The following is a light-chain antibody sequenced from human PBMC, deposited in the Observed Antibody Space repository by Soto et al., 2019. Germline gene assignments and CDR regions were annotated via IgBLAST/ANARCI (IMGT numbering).Light chain of an antibody. CDR1: GSSIGTNT. Sequence: QAVVTQPPSASGTPGQRVTISCSGSGSSIGTNTVNWYRQLPGTNPKLLIYGDNQRPSGVPDRFSASKSGTSASLSISGLQSEDEAEYYCASWDGSLNNVVFGGGTKLTVL. CDR3: ASWDGSLNNVV. CDR2: GDN. V-gene: IGLV1-44*01. J-gene: IGLJ2*01.